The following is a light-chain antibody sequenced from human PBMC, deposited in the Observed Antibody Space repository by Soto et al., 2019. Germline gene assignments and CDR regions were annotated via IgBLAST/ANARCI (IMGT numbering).Light chain of an antibody. Sequence: QSALTQPRSVSGSPGQSVTISCTGTSSDVGGYKYVSWYQQHPGKAPKLMIYEVSNRPSGVSNRFSGSKSGNTASLTISGLQAEDEADYYCSSYTSTSSLGVFGTGTQLTVL. CDR1: SSDVGGYKY. J-gene: IGLJ1*01. CDR3: SSYTSTSSLGV. CDR2: EVS. V-gene: IGLV2-14*03.